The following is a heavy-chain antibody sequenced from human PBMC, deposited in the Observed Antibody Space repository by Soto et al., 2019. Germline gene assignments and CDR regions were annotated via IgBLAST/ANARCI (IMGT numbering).Heavy chain of an antibody. D-gene: IGHD3-3*01. Sequence: QLQLQESGPGLVKPSETLSLTCSVSDDSINSDKYYWGWIRQPPGKGMEWIGTIYYRGNAYYTPSPQTRVSISPDNANRQFSLKLNSVTAADSAVYFCPGPEGRVTITIYFAFWGPGAMVTVSS. V-gene: IGHV4-39*01. CDR3: PGPEGRVTITIYFAF. CDR1: DDSINSDKYY. CDR2: IYYRGNA. J-gene: IGHJ4*02.